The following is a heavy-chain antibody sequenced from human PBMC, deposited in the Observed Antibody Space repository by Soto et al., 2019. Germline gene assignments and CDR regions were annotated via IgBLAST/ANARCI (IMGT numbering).Heavy chain of an antibody. Sequence: LRLSCAASGFTFSYYAMAWVRQAPGKGLEWVSGLSGGGGASSYADSVKGRFTISRDNSEKTLYLQMNGLRADDTAVYFCAKGSRYNDWDMYYFDHWGQGALVTVSS. CDR3: AKGSRYNDWDMYYFDH. CDR1: GFTFSYYA. V-gene: IGHV3-23*01. D-gene: IGHD1-1*01. J-gene: IGHJ4*02. CDR2: LSGGGGAS.